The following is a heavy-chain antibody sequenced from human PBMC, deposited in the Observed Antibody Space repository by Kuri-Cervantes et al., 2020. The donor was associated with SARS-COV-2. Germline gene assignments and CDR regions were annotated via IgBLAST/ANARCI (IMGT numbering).Heavy chain of an antibody. V-gene: IGHV1-69*13. Sequence: SVKVSCKASGGTFSSYAISWVRQAPGQGLEWMGRIIPIFGTANYAQKFQGRVTITADESTSTAYMELSSLRSEDTAVYYCASGGQLPYYYYHYYMDVWGKGTTVTVSS. CDR1: GGTFSSYA. CDR3: ASGGQLPYYYYHYYMDV. J-gene: IGHJ6*03. D-gene: IGHD1-1*01. CDR2: IIPIFGTA.